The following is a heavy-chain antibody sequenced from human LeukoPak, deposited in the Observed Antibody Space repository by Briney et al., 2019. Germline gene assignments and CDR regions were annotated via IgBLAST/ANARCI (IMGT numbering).Heavy chain of an antibody. D-gene: IGHD3-22*01. J-gene: IGHJ4*02. CDR3: AKDIGPYYDSSGSPEARFDY. V-gene: IGHV3-9*02. Sequence: SGRSLRLSCAASGFTSDDYAMHWVRQAPGKGLEWVSGISWNSGSIGYADSVKGRFTISRDNAKNSLYLQMNSLRAEDTALYYCAKDIGPYYDSSGSPEARFDYWGQGTLVTVSS. CDR1: GFTSDDYA. CDR2: ISWNSGSI.